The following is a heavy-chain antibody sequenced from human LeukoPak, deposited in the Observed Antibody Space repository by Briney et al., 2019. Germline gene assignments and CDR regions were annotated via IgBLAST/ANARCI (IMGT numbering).Heavy chain of an antibody. CDR2: ISSSSSYI. CDR3: AHSTM. D-gene: IGHD5/OR15-5a*01. V-gene: IGHV3-21*01. CDR1: GFTFSSYS. Sequence: GGSLRLSCAASGFTFSSYSMNWVRQAPGKGLEWVSSISSSSSYIYYADSVKGRFTISRDNARNSVYLQMNSLRVDDTAVYYCAHSTMGGPGTLVTVSS. J-gene: IGHJ4*02.